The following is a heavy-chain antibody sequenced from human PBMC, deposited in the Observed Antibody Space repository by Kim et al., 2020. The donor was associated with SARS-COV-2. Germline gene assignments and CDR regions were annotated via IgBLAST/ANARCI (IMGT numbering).Heavy chain of an antibody. J-gene: IGHJ6*02. D-gene: IGHD1-1*01. Sequence: SETLSLTCTVSGVSITPYYWSWIRQPPGKGLEWIGCVQYSGTTYYNPSLKTRVTISVDTSKNQFSLTVDSVTTADTAVYYCAAYKRSIDLVVWGQGTTVTVSS. CDR3: AAYKRSIDLVV. V-gene: IGHV4-59*13. CDR2: VQYSGTT. CDR1: GVSITPYY.